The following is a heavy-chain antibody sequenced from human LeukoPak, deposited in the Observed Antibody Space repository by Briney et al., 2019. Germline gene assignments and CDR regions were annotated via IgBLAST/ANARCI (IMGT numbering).Heavy chain of an antibody. V-gene: IGHV3-33*06. CDR1: GFTFSSYG. D-gene: IGHD5-24*01. Sequence: GGSLRLSCAASGFTFSSYGMHWVRQAPGKGLEWVAVIWYDGSNKYYADSVKGRFTISRDNSKNTLYLQMNSLRAEDTAVYYCAKSGPQRWLLNLHDYFDYWGQGTLVTVSS. CDR2: IWYDGSNK. CDR3: AKSGPQRWLLNLHDYFDY. J-gene: IGHJ4*02.